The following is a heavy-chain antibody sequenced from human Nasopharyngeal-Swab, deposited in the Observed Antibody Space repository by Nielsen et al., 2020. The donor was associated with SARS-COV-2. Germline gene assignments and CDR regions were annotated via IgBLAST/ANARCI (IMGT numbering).Heavy chain of an antibody. Sequence: GESLKISCAASGFTFSSYAMSWVRQAPGKGPEWVSAISGSGGSTHYADSVKGRFTISRDNSKNTLYLQMNSLRAEDTAVYYCAKDNSPFPVHYDFWSGPTYFDYWGQGTLVTVSS. D-gene: IGHD3-3*01. V-gene: IGHV3-23*01. CDR1: GFTFSSYA. CDR2: ISGSGGST. J-gene: IGHJ4*02. CDR3: AKDNSPFPVHYDFWSGPTYFDY.